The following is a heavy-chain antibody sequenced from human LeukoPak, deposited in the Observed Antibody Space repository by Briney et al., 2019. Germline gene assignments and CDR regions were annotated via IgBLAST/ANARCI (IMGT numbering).Heavy chain of an antibody. CDR3: AKARRPSTTKRLQPDY. CDR1: GFTFSSYA. Sequence: GGSLRLSCSASGFTFSSYAMHWVRQAPGKGLECVSAITGDGGRTYYADSVKGRFTISRDNSKNTLYLQMNSLRAEDTAVYYCAKARRPSTTKRLQPDYWGQGTLVTVSS. CDR2: ITGDGGRT. J-gene: IGHJ4*02. V-gene: IGHV3-64*04. D-gene: IGHD1-26*01.